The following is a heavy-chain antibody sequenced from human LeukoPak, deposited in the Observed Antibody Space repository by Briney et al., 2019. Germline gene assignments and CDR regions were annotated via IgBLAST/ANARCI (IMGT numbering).Heavy chain of an antibody. Sequence: SETLSLTCTVSGGSVSSYYWNWIRQPPGKGLEWIGYIYYSGSTNYNPSLRRRVTISVDTSKNQFSLKLSSVTAADTAVYYCARVLPYSSGWGVDYWGQGALVTVSS. CDR3: ARVLPYSSGWGVDY. J-gene: IGHJ4*02. CDR2: IYYSGST. V-gene: IGHV4-59*02. CDR1: GGSVSSYY. D-gene: IGHD6-19*01.